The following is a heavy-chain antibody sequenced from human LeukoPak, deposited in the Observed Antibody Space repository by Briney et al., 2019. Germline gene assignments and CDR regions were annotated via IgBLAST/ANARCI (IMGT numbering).Heavy chain of an antibody. CDR3: ARGPGGCSGGSCYHDH. D-gene: IGHD2-15*01. V-gene: IGHV1-18*01. CDR1: GYTFSTYD. CDR2: INTHTGNT. J-gene: IGHJ5*02. Sequence: ASVKVSCKASGYTFSTYDISWVRQAPGQGLEWMVWINTHTGNTNYAQQFQGRVSLTTDTSTSTAYLELRSLGSDDTAVYYCARGPGGCSGGSCYHDHWGQGTLVTVSS.